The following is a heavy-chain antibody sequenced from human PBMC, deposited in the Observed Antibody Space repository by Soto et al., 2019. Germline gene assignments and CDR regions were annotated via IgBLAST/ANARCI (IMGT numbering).Heavy chain of an antibody. Sequence: SDTLSLTCTVSGVSISSSYYYWGWIRQPPGKGLEWTGTIHYSGSTYYNPSLNSRIIISIDTSKNQFSLKLSSVTAADTAVYYCERGVLHWGQGTLVTVSS. D-gene: IGHD3-16*01. CDR3: ERGVLH. J-gene: IGHJ4*02. CDR1: GVSISSSYYY. CDR2: IHYSGST. V-gene: IGHV4-39*07.